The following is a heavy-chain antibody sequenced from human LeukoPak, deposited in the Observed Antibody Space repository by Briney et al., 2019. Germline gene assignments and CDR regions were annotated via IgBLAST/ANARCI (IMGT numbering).Heavy chain of an antibody. J-gene: IGHJ3*02. CDR3: AKDMGPMTTVTTHRWRAFDI. CDR1: GFTFDDYA. CDR2: ISWNSGSI. D-gene: IGHD4-17*01. V-gene: IGHV3-9*01. Sequence: PGRSLRLSCAASGFTFDDYAMHWVRQAPGKGLEWVSGISWNSGSIGYADSVKGRFTISRDNAKNSLYLQMNSLRAEDTALYYCAKDMGPMTTVTTHRWRAFDIWGQGTMVTVSS.